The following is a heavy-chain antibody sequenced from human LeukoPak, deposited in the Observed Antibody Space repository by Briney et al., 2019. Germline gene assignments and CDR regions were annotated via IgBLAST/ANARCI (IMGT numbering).Heavy chain of an antibody. D-gene: IGHD5-12*01. CDR1: GYSFTGYY. CDR2: TNPNSGVT. Sequence: GASVKVSCKASGYSFTGYYIHWVRQAPGQGFEWMGWTNPNSGVTKYEQKFQGRVTMTRDTSTSTAYMELSSLRSDDTAVYYCARGAVGYSGYDNWFDPWGQGTLVTVSS. J-gene: IGHJ5*02. CDR3: ARGAVGYSGYDNWFDP. V-gene: IGHV1-2*02.